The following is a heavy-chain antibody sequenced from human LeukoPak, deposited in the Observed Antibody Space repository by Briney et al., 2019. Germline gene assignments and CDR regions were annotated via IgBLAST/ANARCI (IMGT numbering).Heavy chain of an antibody. V-gene: IGHV4-59*01. D-gene: IGHD2-2*01. Sequence: KPSETLSLTCTVSGGSISSYYWSWIRQPSGKGLEWIGYIYYSGSTNYNPSLKSRVTISVDTSKNQFSLKLRSVTAADTAVYYCARVLCSSTSCYSSPWFDPWGQGTLVTVSS. CDR1: GGSISSYY. CDR3: ARVLCSSTSCYSSPWFDP. J-gene: IGHJ5*02. CDR2: IYYSGST.